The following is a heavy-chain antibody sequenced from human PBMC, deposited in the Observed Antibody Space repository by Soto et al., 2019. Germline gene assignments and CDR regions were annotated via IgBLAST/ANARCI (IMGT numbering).Heavy chain of an antibody. V-gene: IGHV1-69*19. CDR2: ISPMFGAA. D-gene: IGHD3-10*01. CDR1: GGTFNTYA. CDR3: AREVQVHTPAFVY. J-gene: IGHJ4*02. Sequence: QVQLVQSGAEMKKPGSSVKVSCQSSGGTFNTYAMNWVRQAPGQGPEWMGDISPMFGAANYAPKFQGRVTITADEYTGTSYMQLSNLTTEDTALNFCAREVQVHTPAFVYWGQGTLVTVSS.